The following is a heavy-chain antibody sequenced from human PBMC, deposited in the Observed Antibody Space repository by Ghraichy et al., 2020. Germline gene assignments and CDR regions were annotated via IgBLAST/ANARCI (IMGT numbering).Heavy chain of an antibody. V-gene: IGHV1-46*01. D-gene: IGHD5-18*01. CDR3: ARDLKSGHSYGFFDY. CDR1: GYSFTTYY. CDR2: INPTSNST. Sequence: ASVKVSCKASGYSFTTYYMHWVRQAPGQGLEWMGIINPTSNSTRYAQKFQGRVTMTRDTSTGTVYMELSSLRSEDTAVYYCARDLKSGHSYGFFDYWGQGTLVTVSS. J-gene: IGHJ4*02.